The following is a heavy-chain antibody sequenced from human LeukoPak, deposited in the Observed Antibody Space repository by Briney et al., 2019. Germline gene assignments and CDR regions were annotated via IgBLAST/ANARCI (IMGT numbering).Heavy chain of an antibody. CDR2: IIPIFGTA. V-gene: IGHV1-69*13. CDR1: GGTFSSYA. CDR3: ARSFNDGMDV. Sequence: VASVKVSCKASGGTFSSYAISWVRQAPGQGLEWMGGIIPIFGTANYAQKFQGRVTITADESTSTAYMELSSLRSEDTAVYYCARSFNDGMDVWGQGTTVTVSS. J-gene: IGHJ6*02.